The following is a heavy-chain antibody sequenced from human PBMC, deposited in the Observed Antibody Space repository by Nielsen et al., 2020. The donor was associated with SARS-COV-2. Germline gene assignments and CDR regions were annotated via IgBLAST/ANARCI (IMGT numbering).Heavy chain of an antibody. J-gene: IGHJ5*02. V-gene: IGHV3-23*01. Sequence: GESLKISCAASGFTFSSYAMSWVRQAPGKGLEWVSTISGSGGGTYYADSVKGRFSISRDNSKNMLYLQMNSLRAEDTALYYCAKEGNSGSAYDHWGQGTLVTVSS. CDR1: GFTFSSYA. CDR2: ISGSGGGT. D-gene: IGHD1-26*01. CDR3: AKEGNSGSAYDH.